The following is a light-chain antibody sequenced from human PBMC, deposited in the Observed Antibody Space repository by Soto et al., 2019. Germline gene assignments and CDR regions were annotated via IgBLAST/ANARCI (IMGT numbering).Light chain of an antibody. V-gene: IGKV3-15*01. CDR2: GAS. Sequence: EILMTQSPATLSVSPGERATLSCMASQSISSNLAWYQQKPGQAPRLLIYGASTRATGIPARFSGTGSGTEFTLTISSLQSEDFAVYYCQQYNNWPSWTFGQGTKVDIK. J-gene: IGKJ1*01. CDR1: QSISSN. CDR3: QQYNNWPSWT.